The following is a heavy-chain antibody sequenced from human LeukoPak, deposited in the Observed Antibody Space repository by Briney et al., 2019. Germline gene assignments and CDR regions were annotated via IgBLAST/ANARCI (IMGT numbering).Heavy chain of an antibody. CDR1: GFIFSDYH. CDR3: ATYRCTGDSCYADYDAFDF. Sequence: NPGGSLRLSCAASGFIFSDYHMSWIRQAPGKGLEWVSYISGSGSTIYYADSVEGRFTISRGNANNSLFMQMNSLRAEDTAVYYCATYRCTGDSCYADYDAFDFWGQGTTVSVSS. V-gene: IGHV3-11*04. CDR2: ISGSGSTI. D-gene: IGHD2-2*01. J-gene: IGHJ3*01.